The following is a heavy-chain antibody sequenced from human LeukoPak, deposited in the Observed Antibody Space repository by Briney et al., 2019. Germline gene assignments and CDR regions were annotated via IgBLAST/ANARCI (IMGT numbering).Heavy chain of an antibody. V-gene: IGHV3-11*04. CDR1: GFTFSDYY. D-gene: IGHD3-22*01. J-gene: IGHJ4*02. CDR3: ARDQDYYDSSGYDY. Sequence: PGGSLRLSCAASGFTFSDYYMNWIRQAPGRGLEWVSYISSSGSTISYADSVKGRFTISRDNAKNSLYLQMNSLRAEDTAVYYCARDQDYYDSSGYDYWGQGTLVTVSS. CDR2: ISSSGSTI.